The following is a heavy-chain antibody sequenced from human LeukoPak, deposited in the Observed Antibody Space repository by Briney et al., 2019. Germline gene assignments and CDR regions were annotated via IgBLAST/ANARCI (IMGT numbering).Heavy chain of an antibody. J-gene: IGHJ6*03. CDR3: ARYYYGSGSYNIYYYYYYMDV. Sequence: GGSLRLSCAASGFTFSSYAMSWVRQAPGKGLEWFSSIIVGGGSTYYADSVKGRFTISRDNSKNTLYLQMNSLRAEDTAVYYCARYYYGSGSYNIYYYYYYMDVWGKGTTVTVSS. CDR2: IIVGGGST. CDR1: GFTFSSYA. V-gene: IGHV3-23*01. D-gene: IGHD3-10*01.